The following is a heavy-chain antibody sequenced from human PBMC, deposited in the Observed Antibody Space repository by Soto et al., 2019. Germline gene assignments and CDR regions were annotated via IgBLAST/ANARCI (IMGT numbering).Heavy chain of an antibody. J-gene: IGHJ4*02. Sequence: PGVSQRLSCAASGFTFSSYAMHWVRQAPGKGLEWVAVISYDGSNKYYADSVKGRFTISRDNSKNTLYLRMNSLRAEDTAVYYCAREAIPLQLWFSFDYWGQGTLVTVSS. CDR2: ISYDGSNK. CDR3: AREAIPLQLWFSFDY. D-gene: IGHD5-18*01. CDR1: GFTFSSYA. V-gene: IGHV3-30-3*01.